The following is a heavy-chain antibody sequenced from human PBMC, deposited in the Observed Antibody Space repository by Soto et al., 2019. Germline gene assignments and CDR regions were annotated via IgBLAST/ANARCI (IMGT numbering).Heavy chain of an antibody. V-gene: IGHV2-26*01. CDR2: IFSNDEK. J-gene: IGHJ3*02. Sequence: QVTLKESGPVLVKPTETLTLTCTVSGFSLSNARMGVSWIRQPPGKALEWLAHIFSNDEKSYSTSLKNRLTISKDTSKSQVVLTMTNMDPVDTATYYCARNWATSAARAAFDIWGQGTMVTVSA. CDR1: GFSLSNARMG. D-gene: IGHD6-6*01. CDR3: ARNWATSAARAAFDI.